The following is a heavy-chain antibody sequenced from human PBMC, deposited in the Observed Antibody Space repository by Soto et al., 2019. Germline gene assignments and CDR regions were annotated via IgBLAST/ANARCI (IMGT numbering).Heavy chain of an antibody. CDR1: GGSISSYY. CDR2: IYYSGST. Sequence: SETKSVTCTVAGGSISSYYWSWIRQNTGKGLEWIGYIYYSGSTNYNPSLKSRVTISVDTSKNQFSLKLSSVTAADTAVYYCASGYDYIWGSYPNLAFDYWGQGTLVTVSS. V-gene: IGHV4-59*01. D-gene: IGHD3-16*02. CDR3: ASGYDYIWGSYPNLAFDY. J-gene: IGHJ4*02.